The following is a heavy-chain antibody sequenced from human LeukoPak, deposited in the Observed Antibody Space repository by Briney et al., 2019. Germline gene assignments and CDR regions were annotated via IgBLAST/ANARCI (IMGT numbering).Heavy chain of an antibody. Sequence: PGGSLRLSCAVSGFSFSTYAMSWVRQAPGKGLEWVSDISGSGGTTHYADSVKGRFTISRDNSKNTLYLQMDSLRAEDTAVYYCAKDKDLQLVGDNWGQGTLVSVSS. D-gene: IGHD6-13*01. V-gene: IGHV3-23*01. J-gene: IGHJ4*02. CDR1: GFSFSTYA. CDR2: ISGSGGTT. CDR3: AKDKDLQLVGDN.